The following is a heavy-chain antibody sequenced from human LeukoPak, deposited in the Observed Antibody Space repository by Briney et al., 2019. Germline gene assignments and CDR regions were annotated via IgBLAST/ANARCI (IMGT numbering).Heavy chain of an antibody. Sequence: PSETLSLTCTVSGGSISSYYWSWLRQPPGKGLEWIGYIYYSGSTNYNPSLKSRVTISVDTSKNQFSLKLSSVTAADTAVYYCARDSYSTIDYWGQGTLVTVSS. D-gene: IGHD2-2*01. CDR1: GGSISSYY. J-gene: IGHJ4*02. CDR3: ARDSYSTIDY. CDR2: IYYSGST. V-gene: IGHV4-59*01.